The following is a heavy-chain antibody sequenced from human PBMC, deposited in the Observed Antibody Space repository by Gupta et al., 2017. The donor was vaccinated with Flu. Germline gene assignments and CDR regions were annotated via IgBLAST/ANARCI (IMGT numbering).Heavy chain of an antibody. CDR1: GFTFSSYA. D-gene: IGHD1-26*01. J-gene: IGHJ3*02. Sequence: EVQLLESGGGLVQPGGSLRLSCAASGFTFSSYAMSWVRQAPGKGLERVSAIGGSGGSTYYADPVKGRFTISRDNSKNTLYLQMNSLRAEDTAVYYCAKGVRGTPRVLGAFDIWGQGTMVTVSS. CDR3: AKGVRGTPRVLGAFDI. V-gene: IGHV3-23*01. CDR2: IGGSGGST.